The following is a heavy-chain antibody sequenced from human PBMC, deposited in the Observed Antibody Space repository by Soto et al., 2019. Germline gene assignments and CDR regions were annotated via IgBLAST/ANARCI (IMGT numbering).Heavy chain of an antibody. D-gene: IGHD4-17*01. J-gene: IGHJ3*02. V-gene: IGHV1-18*01. CDR2: ISAYNGNT. Sequence: KDSNYAFNGYGVGLVGRPTSKRHKWMGWISAYNGNTNYAQKLQGRVTMTTDTSTSTAYMELRSLRSDDTAVYYCARDNCDYGDYLLFRYNAFDIWGQGTMVSV. CDR3: ARDNCDYGDYLLFRYNAFDI. CDR1: NYAFNGYG.